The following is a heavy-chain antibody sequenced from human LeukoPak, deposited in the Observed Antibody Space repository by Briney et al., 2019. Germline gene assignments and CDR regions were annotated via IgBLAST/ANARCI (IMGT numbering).Heavy chain of an antibody. CDR3: ARLETSGYCSGGSCYPGKGYFDY. CDR2: IYPGDSDT. V-gene: IGHV5-51*01. J-gene: IGHJ4*02. D-gene: IGHD2-15*01. CDR1: GYSFTSYW. Sequence: GESLKISCKGSGYSFTSYWIGWVRQMPGKGLEWMGIIYPGDSDTRYSPSFQGQVTISADKSISTAYLQWSSLKASDTAMYYCARLETSGYCSGGSCYPGKGYFDYWGQGTLVTVSS.